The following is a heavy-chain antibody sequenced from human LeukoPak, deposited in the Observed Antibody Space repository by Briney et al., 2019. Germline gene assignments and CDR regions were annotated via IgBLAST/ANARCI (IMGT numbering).Heavy chain of an antibody. V-gene: IGHV1-8*01. CDR2: MNPNSGNT. CDR3: ARGLVRGVILDY. J-gene: IGHJ4*02. D-gene: IGHD3-10*01. Sequence: ASVKVSCKASGYTFTSYDINWVRQATGQGLEWMGWMNPNSGNTGYAQKFQGRVTMTRNTSISTAYMELSSLRSEDTAVYYCARGLVRGVILDYWGQGTLVTVSS. CDR1: GYTFTSYD.